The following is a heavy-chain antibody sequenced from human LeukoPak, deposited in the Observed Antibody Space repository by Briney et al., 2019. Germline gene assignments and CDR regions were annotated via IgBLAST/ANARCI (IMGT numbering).Heavy chain of an antibody. Sequence: SETLSLTCTVSGDSISNYYWSWIRQPAGKGLEWIGRIYTSGSTNYNPSLKSRVTISVDTSKNQFSLRLSSVTAADTAVYYCATSHCSSTSCYSLDVWGQGTMVTVSS. CDR2: IYTSGST. CDR3: ATSHCSSTSCYSLDV. V-gene: IGHV4-4*07. CDR1: GDSISNYY. J-gene: IGHJ3*01. D-gene: IGHD2-2*01.